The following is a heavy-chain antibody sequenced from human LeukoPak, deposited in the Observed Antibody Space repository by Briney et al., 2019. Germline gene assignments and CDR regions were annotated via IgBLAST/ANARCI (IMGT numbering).Heavy chain of an antibody. V-gene: IGHV3-30*03. CDR2: ISYDGNNK. CDR1: GYTFTHYG. CDR3: ARDPDHIEGANFHY. Sequence: GGSLRLSCVISGYTFTHYGFHWVRQAPGKALEWVAFISYDGNNKYEDSVKGRFTISRDNSKSTLHLQMNGLRAEDTAVYYCARDPDHIEGANFHYWGQGTLVPVSS. D-gene: IGHD1-26*01. J-gene: IGHJ4*02.